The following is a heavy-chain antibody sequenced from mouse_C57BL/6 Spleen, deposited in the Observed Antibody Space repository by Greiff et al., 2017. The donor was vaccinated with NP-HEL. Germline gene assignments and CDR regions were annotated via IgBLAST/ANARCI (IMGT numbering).Heavy chain of an antibody. D-gene: IGHD2-1*01. CDR2: IPPNSGST. CDR1: GYTFTSYW. CDR3: ARGDLLLSLAD. Sequence: VQLQQPGAELVKPGASVKLSCKASGYTFTSYWMHWVKQRPGQGLEWIGMIPPNSGSTNYNEKFKSKATLTVAKSSSTAYMQLSSLTSEDSAVYDGARGDLLLSLADWGQGTLVTVSA. V-gene: IGHV1-64*01. J-gene: IGHJ3*01.